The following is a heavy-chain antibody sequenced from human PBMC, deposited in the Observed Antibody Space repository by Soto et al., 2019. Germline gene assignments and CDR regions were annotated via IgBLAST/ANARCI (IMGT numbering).Heavy chain of an antibody. D-gene: IGHD3-9*01. V-gene: IGHV3-21*06. CDR1: GFIFSSHN. CDR2: IAGSSSYI. Sequence: GGSLRLSCAASGFIFSSHNMNWFRQAPGKGLEWVSSIAGSSSYIFYADSVKGRFTISRDNAKNTVYLQVNSLRAEDTGVYYCARLVASETGYGMDVWGQGTTVTVSS. CDR3: ARLVASETGYGMDV. J-gene: IGHJ6*02.